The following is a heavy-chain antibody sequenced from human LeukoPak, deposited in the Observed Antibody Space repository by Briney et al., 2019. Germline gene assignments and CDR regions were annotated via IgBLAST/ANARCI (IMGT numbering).Heavy chain of an antibody. D-gene: IGHD2-2*01. Sequence: GGSLRLSCAASGFTFSSYWMSWVRQAPGKGLEWVANIKQDGSEKYYVDSVKGRFTISRDNAKNSLYLQMNSLRAEDTAVYYCARGAIGYCSSTSCYFDFWGQGTLVTVSS. CDR3: ARGAIGYCSSTSCYFDF. J-gene: IGHJ4*02. V-gene: IGHV3-7*01. CDR2: IKQDGSEK. CDR1: GFTFSSYW.